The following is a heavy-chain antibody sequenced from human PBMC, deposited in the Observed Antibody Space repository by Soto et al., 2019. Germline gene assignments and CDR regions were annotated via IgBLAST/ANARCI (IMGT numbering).Heavy chain of an antibody. D-gene: IGHD3-3*01. CDR3: ARGGEFWSGYYYYYYGMDV. CDR1: GYTFTSYA. Sequence: ASVKVSCKASGYTFTSYAISWVRQAPGQGLEWMGWINVYNGNTKYAQKFQGRVTMTTDTSTSTVYMELSSLRSEDTAVYYCARGGEFWSGYYYYYYGMDVWGQGTTVTVSS. V-gene: IGHV1-18*01. CDR2: INVYNGNT. J-gene: IGHJ6*02.